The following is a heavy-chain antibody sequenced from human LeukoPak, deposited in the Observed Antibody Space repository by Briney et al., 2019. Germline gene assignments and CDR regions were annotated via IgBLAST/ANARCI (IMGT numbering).Heavy chain of an antibody. CDR1: GLTFNNYA. CDR3: ARVGRSYPPTYYDFWSGYYDY. D-gene: IGHD3-3*01. J-gene: IGHJ4*02. Sequence: GGSLRLSCAVSGLTFNNYAMSWVRQAPGKGLEWVSAISKSGDHTYYAASAKGRFTIYRDNSKNTQYLQMNSLRAEDTAVYYCARVGRSYPPTYYDFWSGYYDYWGQGTLVTVSS. CDR2: ISKSGDHT. V-gene: IGHV3-23*01.